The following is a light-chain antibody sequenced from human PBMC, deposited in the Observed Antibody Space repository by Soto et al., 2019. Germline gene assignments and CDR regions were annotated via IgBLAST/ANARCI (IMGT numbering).Light chain of an antibody. CDR1: QSVSSSY. CDR2: GTS. Sequence: IVLTQSPGTLSLSPGERATLSCRASQSVSSSYLVWYQQRPGQPPRLLIYGTSTRAAGISDRFSGSGSGTDFTLTIFRLEPGDSAVYYCQRYGPSGLTFGGGTKV. V-gene: IGKV3-20*01. J-gene: IGKJ4*01. CDR3: QRYGPSGLT.